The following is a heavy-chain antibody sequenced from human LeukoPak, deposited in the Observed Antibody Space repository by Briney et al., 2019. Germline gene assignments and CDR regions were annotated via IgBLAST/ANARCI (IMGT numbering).Heavy chain of an antibody. CDR3: ARGVSLQLLDFRGDVFDI. D-gene: IGHD6-13*01. CDR1: GFSFSNYW. J-gene: IGHJ3*02. V-gene: IGHV3-21*01. Sequence: PGGSLRLSCAASGFSFSNYWMSWVRQAPGKGLEWVSSISSSSSYIYYADSVKGRITISRDNAKNSLNLQMNSLRAEDTAVCFCARGVSLQLLDFRGDVFDICGQGTMVTVSS. CDR2: ISSSSSYI.